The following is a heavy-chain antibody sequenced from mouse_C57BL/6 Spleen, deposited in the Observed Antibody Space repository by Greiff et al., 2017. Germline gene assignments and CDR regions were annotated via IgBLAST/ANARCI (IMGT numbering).Heavy chain of an antibody. CDR1: DSEVFPIAY. Sequence: VQLQQSGSELRSPGSSVKLSCKDFDSEVFPIAYMSWVRQKPGHGFEWIAGILPSIGRTIYGEKFEDKATLDADTLSNTAYLELNSLTSEDSAIYYGARDYGSSYVGYLDVWGTGTTVTVSS. CDR3: ARDYGSSYVGYLDV. J-gene: IGHJ1*03. D-gene: IGHD1-1*01. CDR2: ILPSIGRT. V-gene: IGHV15-2*01.